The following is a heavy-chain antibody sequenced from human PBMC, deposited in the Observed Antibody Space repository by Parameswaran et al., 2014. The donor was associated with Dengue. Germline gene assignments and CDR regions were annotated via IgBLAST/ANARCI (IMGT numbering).Heavy chain of an antibody. Sequence: VRQAPGKGLEWVSYISSSSSTMSYADSVKGRFTISRDNAKNSLYLQMNSLRAEDTAVYYCARRMDVWGQGTTVTVSS. V-gene: IGHV3-48*01. CDR2: ISSSSSTM. J-gene: IGHJ6*02. CDR3: ARRMDV.